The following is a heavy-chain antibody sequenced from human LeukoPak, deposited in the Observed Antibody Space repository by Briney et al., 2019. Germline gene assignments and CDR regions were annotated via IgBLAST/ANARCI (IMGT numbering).Heavy chain of an antibody. Sequence: ASVKVSCKAAGYTFTSYGISWVRQAPGQGLEWMGWIGANNGNTNYAQKLQGRVTMTTDTSTSTVYMELRSLRSDDTAVYYCARGGLYCSSTSCYGIEYWGQGTLVTVSS. D-gene: IGHD2-2*01. CDR2: IGANNGNT. V-gene: IGHV1-18*04. J-gene: IGHJ4*02. CDR3: ARGGLYCSSTSCYGIEY. CDR1: GYTFTSYG.